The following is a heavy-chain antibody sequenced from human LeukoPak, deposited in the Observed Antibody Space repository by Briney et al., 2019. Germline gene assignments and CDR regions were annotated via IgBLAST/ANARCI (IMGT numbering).Heavy chain of an antibody. D-gene: IGHD6-19*01. J-gene: IGHJ4*02. CDR3: AKDSQWLAFDY. V-gene: IGHV3-30*18. CDR1: GFTFSSYG. CDR2: ISYDGSNK. Sequence: PGGSLRLSCAASGFTFSSYGMHWVRQAPGKGLEWVAVISYDGSNKYYADSVKGRFTTSRDNSKNTLYLQMNSLRAEDTAVYYCAKDSQWLAFDYWGQGTLVTVSS.